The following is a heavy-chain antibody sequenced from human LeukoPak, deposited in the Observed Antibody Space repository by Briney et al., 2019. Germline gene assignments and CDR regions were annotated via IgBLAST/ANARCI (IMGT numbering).Heavy chain of an antibody. CDR3: ARELVRGIRLDY. CDR1: GYTFTSYY. V-gene: IGHV1-46*01. D-gene: IGHD3-10*01. J-gene: IGHJ4*02. CDR2: INPSGGST. Sequence: ASVKVSCKASGYTFTSYYMHWVRQAPGQGLEWMGIINPSGGSTSYAQKFQGRVTMTRDTSTSAVYMELSSLRSEDTAVYYCARELVRGIRLDYWGQGTLVTVSS.